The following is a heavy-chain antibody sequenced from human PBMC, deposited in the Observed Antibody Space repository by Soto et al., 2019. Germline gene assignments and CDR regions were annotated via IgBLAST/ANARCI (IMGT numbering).Heavy chain of an antibody. CDR3: ARDDASGLWY. CDR2: ISSSSSYI. Sequence: GGSLRLSCAASGFTFSSYSMNWVRQAPGKGLEWVSSISSSSSYIYYADSVKGRFTTSRDNAKNSLYLQMNSLRAEDTAVYYCARDDASGLWYWGQGTLVTVSS. D-gene: IGHD2-21*01. V-gene: IGHV3-21*01. CDR1: GFTFSSYS. J-gene: IGHJ4*02.